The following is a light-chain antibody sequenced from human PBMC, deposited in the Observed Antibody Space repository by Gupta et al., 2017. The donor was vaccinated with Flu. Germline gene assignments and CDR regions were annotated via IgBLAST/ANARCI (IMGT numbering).Light chain of an antibody. CDR1: QSVSSN. V-gene: IGKV3-15*01. CDR3: QQYKNWPPLT. Sequence: ATLSVCPGERATLACRASQSVSSNVAWYQQKPGHAPRLLIYGASTRATGIPARFSGSGSGTEFTLTISSLQSEDFAVYYCQQYKNWPPLTFGGGTKVEIK. J-gene: IGKJ4*01. CDR2: GAS.